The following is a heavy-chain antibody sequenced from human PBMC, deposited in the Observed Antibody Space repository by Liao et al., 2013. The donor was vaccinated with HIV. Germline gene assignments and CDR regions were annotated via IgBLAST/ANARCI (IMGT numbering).Heavy chain of an antibody. Sequence: QVQLQQWGAGLLKPSETLSLTCAVYGGSFSGYYWSWIRQPPGKGLEWIGEINHSGSTNYNPSLKSRVTISVDTSKNQFSLKLSSVTAADTAVYYCARDSRESRAHGYWGQGTLVTVSS. CDR2: INHSGST. CDR3: ARDSRESRAHGY. CDR1: GGSFSGYY. J-gene: IGHJ4*02. D-gene: IGHD2-2*01. V-gene: IGHV4-34*01.